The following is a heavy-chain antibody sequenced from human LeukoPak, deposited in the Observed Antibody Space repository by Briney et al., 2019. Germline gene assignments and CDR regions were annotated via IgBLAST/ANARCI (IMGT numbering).Heavy chain of an antibody. Sequence: PGGSLRLSCAASGFTFSSYAMSWVRQAPGKGLEWVSAISGSGGSTYYADSVKGRFTISRDNSKNTLYLQMNSLRAEDTAVYYCARDRFDSSGEIPWGQGTLVTVSS. CDR3: ARDRFDSSGEIP. J-gene: IGHJ4*02. V-gene: IGHV3-23*01. D-gene: IGHD3-22*01. CDR2: ISGSGGST. CDR1: GFTFSSYA.